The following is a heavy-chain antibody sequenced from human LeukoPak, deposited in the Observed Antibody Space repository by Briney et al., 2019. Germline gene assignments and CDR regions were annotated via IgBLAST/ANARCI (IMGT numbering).Heavy chain of an antibody. D-gene: IGHD2-2*01. CDR2: IYYSGST. Sequence: SETLSLTCTVSGGSISSYYWSWIRQPPGRGLEWVGYIYYSGSTNYNPSLKSRVTISVDTSKNQFSLKLSSVTAADTAVYYCARGGPLGIVVVPAAFDAFDIWGQGTMVTVSS. CDR3: ARGGPLGIVVVPAAFDAFDI. CDR1: GGSISSYY. V-gene: IGHV4-59*01. J-gene: IGHJ3*02.